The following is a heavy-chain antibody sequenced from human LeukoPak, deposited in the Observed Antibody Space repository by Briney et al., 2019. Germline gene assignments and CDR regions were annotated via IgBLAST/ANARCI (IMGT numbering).Heavy chain of an antibody. CDR3: AKDRGIVLMVYAPPYSMDV. D-gene: IGHD2-8*01. CDR2: ISYDGSNK. CDR1: GFTFSSYG. J-gene: IGHJ6*02. V-gene: IGHV3-30*18. Sequence: PGRSLRLSCAASGFTFSSYGMHWVRQAPGKGLEWVAVISYDGSNKYYADSVKGRFTISRDNSKNTLYLQMNSLRAEDTAVYYCAKDRGIVLMVYAPPYSMDVWGQGTTVTVSS.